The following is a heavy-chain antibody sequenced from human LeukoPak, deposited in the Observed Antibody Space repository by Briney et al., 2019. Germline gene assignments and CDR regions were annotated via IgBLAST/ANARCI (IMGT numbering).Heavy chain of an antibody. V-gene: IGHV4-34*01. CDR1: DGSFNAYY. CDR3: TRRAYTYDYYFFDH. D-gene: IGHD5-18*01. CDR2: INHSGGT. J-gene: IGHJ4*02. Sequence: SETLSLTCAVYDGSFNAYYWTWIRQSPAKGLEWIGEINHSGGTMYNPSLKSRVTMSVDTSKTQFSLKLTSVTAADTAVYYCTRRAYTYDYYFFDHWGLGTLVTVSS.